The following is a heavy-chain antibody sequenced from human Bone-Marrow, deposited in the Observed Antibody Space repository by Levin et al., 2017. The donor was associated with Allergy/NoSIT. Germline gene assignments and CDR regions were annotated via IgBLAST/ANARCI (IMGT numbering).Heavy chain of an antibody. CDR3: ARDAVGSVFDY. CDR2: IKQDGSAK. V-gene: IGHV3-7*01. CDR1: GFTFSSYW. J-gene: IGHJ4*02. D-gene: IGHD2-2*03. Sequence: GESLKISCAASGFTFSSYWMSWVRQAPGKGLEWVANIKQDGSAKYYVDSVKGRFTISRDNAKNSLYLQMNSLRADDTAVYYCARDAVGSVFDYWGQGTLVTVSS.